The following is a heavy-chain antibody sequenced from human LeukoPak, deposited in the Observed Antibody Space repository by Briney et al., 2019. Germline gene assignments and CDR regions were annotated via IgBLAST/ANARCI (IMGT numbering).Heavy chain of an antibody. CDR1: GFTFSSYG. Sequence: PGGSLRLSCAASGFTFSSYGMHWVRQAPGKGLEWVAFIRYDGSNKYYADSVKGRCTISRDNSKNTLYLQMNSMRAEDTAVYYCAKALNYYDSRPIDYWGQGTLVTVSS. D-gene: IGHD3-22*01. CDR2: IRYDGSNK. V-gene: IGHV3-30*02. J-gene: IGHJ4*02. CDR3: AKALNYYDSRPIDY.